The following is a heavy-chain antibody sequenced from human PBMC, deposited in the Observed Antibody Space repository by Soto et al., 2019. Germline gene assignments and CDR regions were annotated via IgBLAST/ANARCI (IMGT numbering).Heavy chain of an antibody. CDR3: AKDPPSERMQPDYGMDV. J-gene: IGHJ6*02. Sequence: GGSLRLSCAASGFTFSNYAMSWVRQAPGKGLEWVSAISGSGGWTYYADSVKGRFTISRDNSKNTLYLQMNSLRAEDTAVYYCAKDPPSERMQPDYGMDVWGQGTTVTVSS. CDR2: ISGSGGWT. D-gene: IGHD6-13*01. V-gene: IGHV3-23*01. CDR1: GFTFSNYA.